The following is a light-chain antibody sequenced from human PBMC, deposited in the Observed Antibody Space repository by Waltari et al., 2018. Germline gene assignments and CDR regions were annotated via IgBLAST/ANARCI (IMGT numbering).Light chain of an antibody. CDR2: TDN. CDR1: SSNIGRHG. J-gene: IGLJ3*02. CDR3: AAWDDSLNGRV. V-gene: IGLV1-44*01. Sequence: QSVLTQPPSASGTPGQGVTVSCSGSSSNIGRHGVSWYQQVPGTAPKLLMHTDNQRPSGVPDRFSGSESGTSASLAISGVQSEDEAHYYCAAWDDSLNGRVFGGGTKVTVL.